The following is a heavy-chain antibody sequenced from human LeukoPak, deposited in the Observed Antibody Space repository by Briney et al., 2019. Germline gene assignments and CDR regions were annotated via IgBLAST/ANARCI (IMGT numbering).Heavy chain of an antibody. CDR1: GFTFSSYA. CDR2: ISAGGTFT. CDR3: AKGLDYTTYEYYFVC. V-gene: IGHV3-23*01. D-gene: IGHD4-11*01. J-gene: IGHJ4*02. Sequence: GGSLRLSCTASGFTFSSYAMNWVRQAPGKGLEWVSGISAGGTFTYYADSVKGRFTISRDNSKNTLYLQMNSLRADDTAVYYCAKGLDYTTYEYYFVCWGGGALVTVSS.